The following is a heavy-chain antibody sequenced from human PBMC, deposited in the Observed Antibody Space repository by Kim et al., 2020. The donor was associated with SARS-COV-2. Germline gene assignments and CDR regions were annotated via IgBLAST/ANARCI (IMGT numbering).Heavy chain of an antibody. CDR3: AKDGSGSYRKSFDY. Sequence: ADSVKGRFTISRDNTKNTLYLQMNSLRAEATAVYYCAKDGSGSYRKSFDYWGQGTLVTVSS. J-gene: IGHJ4*02. D-gene: IGHD3-10*01. V-gene: IGHV3-23*01.